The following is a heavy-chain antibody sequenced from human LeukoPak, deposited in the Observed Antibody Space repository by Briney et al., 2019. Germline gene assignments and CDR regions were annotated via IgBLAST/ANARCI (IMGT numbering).Heavy chain of an antibody. V-gene: IGHV3-30*03. CDR1: GFTFSSYG. Sequence: GESLRLSCAASGFTFSSYGMHWVRQAPGKGLEWVAVISYDGSNKYYADSVKGRFTISRDNSKNTLYLQMNSLRAEDTAVYYCARAGDSSGFYSGTRSDAFDIWGQGTMVTVSS. J-gene: IGHJ3*02. D-gene: IGHD3-22*01. CDR2: ISYDGSNK. CDR3: ARAGDSSGFYSGTRSDAFDI.